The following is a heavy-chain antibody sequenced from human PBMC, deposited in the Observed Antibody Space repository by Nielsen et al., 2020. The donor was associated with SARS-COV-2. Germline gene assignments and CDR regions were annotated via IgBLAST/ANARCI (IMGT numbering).Heavy chain of an antibody. V-gene: IGHV3-23*01. Sequence: VRQAPGKGLEWVSAISGSGGSTYYADSVKGRFTISRDNSKNTPYLQMNSLRAEDTAVYYCAKGADDILTGYYAYYYYYYMDVWGKGTTVTVSS. D-gene: IGHD3-9*01. CDR2: ISGSGGST. CDR3: AKGADDILTGYYAYYYYYYMDV. J-gene: IGHJ6*03.